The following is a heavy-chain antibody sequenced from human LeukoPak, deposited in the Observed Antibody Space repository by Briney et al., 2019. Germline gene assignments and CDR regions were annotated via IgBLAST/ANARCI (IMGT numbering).Heavy chain of an antibody. J-gene: IGHJ4*02. Sequence: GRSLRLSCAASGFTFDDYAMHWVRQAPGKGLEWVSGISWNSGSIGYADSVKGRFTISRDNAKNTLYLQMNSLRAEDTAVYYCARMGIAVAATADWGQGTLVTVSS. D-gene: IGHD6-19*01. CDR1: GFTFDDYA. CDR3: ARMGIAVAATAD. V-gene: IGHV3-9*01. CDR2: ISWNSGSI.